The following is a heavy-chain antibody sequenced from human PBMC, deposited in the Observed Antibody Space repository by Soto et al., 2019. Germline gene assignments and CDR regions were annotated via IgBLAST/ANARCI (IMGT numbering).Heavy chain of an antibody. CDR3: ARAGFGVRGVIIPSYYYGMDV. Sequence: ASVKVSCKASGYTFTGYYMHWVRQAPGQGLEWMGWINPNSGGTNYAQKFQGWVTMTRDTSISTVYMELSRLRSDDTAVYYCARAGFGVRGVIIPSYYYGMDVWGQGTTVTVSS. CDR2: INPNSGGT. J-gene: IGHJ6*02. CDR1: GYTFTGYY. V-gene: IGHV1-2*04. D-gene: IGHD3-10*01.